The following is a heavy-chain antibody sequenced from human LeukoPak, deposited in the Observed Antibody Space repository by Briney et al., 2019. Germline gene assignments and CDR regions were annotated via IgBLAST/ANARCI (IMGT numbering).Heavy chain of an antibody. J-gene: IGHJ4*02. CDR3: AKGGVWNSMSSIDY. Sequence: PGGSLRLSCAASGFTFSSYGMHWVRQAPGKGLEWVAFIRYDGSNKYYADSVKGRFTISRDNSKNTLYLQMNSLRAEDTAVYYCAKGGVWNSMSSIDYSGQGTLVTVSS. V-gene: IGHV3-30*02. CDR2: IRYDGSNK. CDR1: GFTFSSYG. D-gene: IGHD1-1*01.